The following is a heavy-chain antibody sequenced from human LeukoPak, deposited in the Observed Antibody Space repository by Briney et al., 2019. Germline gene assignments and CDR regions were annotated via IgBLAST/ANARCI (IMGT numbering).Heavy chain of an antibody. J-gene: IGHJ4*02. CDR2: INHSGST. Sequence: SETLSLTCAVYGGSFSGYYWSWIRQPPGKGLEWIGEINHSGSTNYNPSLKSRVTISVDTSKNQFSLKLSSVTAADTAVYYCARGGYDFLDYWGQGTLVTVSS. CDR3: ARGGYDFLDY. D-gene: IGHD3-3*01. V-gene: IGHV4-34*01. CDR1: GGSFSGYY.